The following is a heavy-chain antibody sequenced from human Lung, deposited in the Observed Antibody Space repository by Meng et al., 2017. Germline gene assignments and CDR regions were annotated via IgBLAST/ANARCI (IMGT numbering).Heavy chain of an antibody. CDR2: IYWDDDK. CDR3: AHIVLYDSYDY. D-gene: IGHD3-22*01. Sequence: QIPLNEFGPTLVTPTQTLTLTCPFAGFSLSTSGVGVGWIRQPPGKALEWLALIYWDDDKRYSPSLKSRLTITKDTSKNQVVLTMTNMDPVDTATYYCAHIVLYDSYDYWGQGTLVTVSS. J-gene: IGHJ4*02. CDR1: GFSLSTSGVG. V-gene: IGHV2-5*02.